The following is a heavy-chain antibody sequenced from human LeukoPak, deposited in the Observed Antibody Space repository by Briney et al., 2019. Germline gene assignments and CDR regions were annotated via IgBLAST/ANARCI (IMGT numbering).Heavy chain of an antibody. V-gene: IGHV4-31*03. CDR2: IYYSGST. J-gene: IGHJ4*02. D-gene: IGHD4-17*01. Sequence: SETLSLTCTVSGGSISSGGYYWSWIRQHPGKGLEWIVYIYYSGSTYYNPSLKSRVTISVDTSKNQFSLKLSSVTAADTAVYYCARSTVQFASAFDYWGQGTLVTVSS. CDR3: ARSTVQFASAFDY. CDR1: GGSISSGGYY.